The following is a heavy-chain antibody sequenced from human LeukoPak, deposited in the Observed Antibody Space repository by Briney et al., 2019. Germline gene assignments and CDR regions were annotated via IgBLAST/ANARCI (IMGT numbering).Heavy chain of an antibody. CDR1: DYAFYSYA. CDR2: ISGSGGST. V-gene: IGHV3-23*01. CDR3: AKDYDYVWGSYDPAAYYFDY. Sequence: GSLRLSCAGSDYAFYSYAMTWVRQAPGKGLEWVSAISGSGGSTYYADSVKGRFTISRDNSKNTLYLQMNSLRAEDTAVYYCAKDYDYVWGSYDPAAYYFDYWGQGTLVTVSS. D-gene: IGHD3-16*01. J-gene: IGHJ4*02.